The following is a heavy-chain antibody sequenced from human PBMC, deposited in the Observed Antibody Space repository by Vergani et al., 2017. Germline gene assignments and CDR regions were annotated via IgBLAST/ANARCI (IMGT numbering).Heavy chain of an antibody. CDR2: IIPIFGTA. CDR3: ARERDVDTARVVAFDI. V-gene: IGHV1-69*01. CDR1: GGTFSSYA. D-gene: IGHD5-18*01. Sequence: QAQLVQSGAEVKKPGSSVKVSCNASGGTFSSYAISWVRQAPGQGLEWMGGIIPIFGTANYAQKFQGRVTVTADESTSTAYMELRSLRSEDTAVYYCARERDVDTARVVAFDIWGQGTMVTVSS. J-gene: IGHJ3*02.